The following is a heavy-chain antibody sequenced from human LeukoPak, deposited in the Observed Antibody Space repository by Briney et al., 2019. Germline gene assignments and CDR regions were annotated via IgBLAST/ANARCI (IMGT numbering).Heavy chain of an antibody. CDR3: ARGPSKYYDFWSGYYIPNWFDP. J-gene: IGHJ5*02. D-gene: IGHD3-3*01. CDR2: IYYSGST. Sequence: SETLSLTCTVSGVSISSYYWSWIRQPPGKGLEWIGYIYYSGSTNYNPSLKSRVTISVDTSKNQFSLKLSSVTAADTAVYYCARGPSKYYDFWSGYYIPNWFDPWGQGTLVTVSS. CDR1: GVSISSYY. V-gene: IGHV4-59*08.